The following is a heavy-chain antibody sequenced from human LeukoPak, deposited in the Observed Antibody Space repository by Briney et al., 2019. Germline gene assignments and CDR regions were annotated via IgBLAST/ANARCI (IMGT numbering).Heavy chain of an antibody. V-gene: IGHV1-69*05. D-gene: IGHD1-26*01. CDR3: ASSPIYSGSYYGYFQH. J-gene: IGHJ1*01. CDR2: IIPIFGTA. CDR1: GGTFISYA. Sequence: SVKVSCKASGGTFISYAISWVRQAPGQGLEWMGRIIPIFGTANYAQKFQGRVTITTDESTSTAYMELSSLRSEDTAVYYCASSPIYSGSYYGYFQHWGQGTLVTVSS.